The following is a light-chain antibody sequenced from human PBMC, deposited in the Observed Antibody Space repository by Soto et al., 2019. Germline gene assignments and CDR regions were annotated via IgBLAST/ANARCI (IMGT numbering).Light chain of an antibody. CDR3: QQYNNWPPWT. V-gene: IGKV3-15*01. CDR2: GAS. CDR1: QSVSSN. Sequence: EIVMTQSPATLSVSPGERATLSCRASQSVSSNLAWYQQKPGQAPRLLLYGASTRATGIPARFSGSWSRTEFAPTIRSLESEDFGVYYCQQYNNWPPWTFGQGTKVEIK. J-gene: IGKJ1*01.